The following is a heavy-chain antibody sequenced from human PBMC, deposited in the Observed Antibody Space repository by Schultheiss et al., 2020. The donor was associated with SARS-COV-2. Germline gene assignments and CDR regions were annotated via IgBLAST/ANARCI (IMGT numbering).Heavy chain of an antibody. CDR3: VRGRKWSSNLFRSHWFDP. V-gene: IGHV4-34*01. Sequence: SETLSLTCAVYGGSFSGYYWSWIRQPPGKGLEWIGSIYYSGSTYYNPSLKSRVTISVDTSKNQFSLQLNSVTAADTAVYYCVRGRKWSSNLFRSHWFDPWGQGTLVTVSS. D-gene: IGHD1-14*01. CDR2: IYYSGST. CDR1: GGSFSGYY. J-gene: IGHJ5*02.